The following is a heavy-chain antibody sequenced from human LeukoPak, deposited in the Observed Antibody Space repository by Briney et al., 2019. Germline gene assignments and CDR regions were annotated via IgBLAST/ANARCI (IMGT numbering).Heavy chain of an antibody. CDR2: IDWDDDK. CDR3: ARSSYYYDSSGYPLDY. V-gene: IGHV2-70*11. Sequence: SGPALVKPTQTLTLTFTFSGFSLSTSGMCVSWIRQPPGKALEWLARIDWDDDKYYSTSLKTRLTISKDTSKNQVVLTMTNMYPVDTATYYCARSSYYYDSSGYPLDYWGQGTLVTVSS. D-gene: IGHD3-22*01. CDR1: GFSLSTSGMC. J-gene: IGHJ4*02.